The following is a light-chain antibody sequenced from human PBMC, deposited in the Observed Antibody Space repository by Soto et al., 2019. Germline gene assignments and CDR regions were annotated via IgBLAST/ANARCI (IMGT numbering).Light chain of an antibody. CDR1: QSVSSY. CDR3: QQYNNWPPFT. V-gene: IGKV3-11*01. Sequence: EIVLTQSPATLSLSPGARAPLSCRASQSVSSYLAWYQQHPGQAPRLLIYDASNRATGIPARFSGSGSGTEFTLTISSLQSEDFAVYYCQQYNNWPPFTFGQGTRLEIK. J-gene: IGKJ5*01. CDR2: DAS.